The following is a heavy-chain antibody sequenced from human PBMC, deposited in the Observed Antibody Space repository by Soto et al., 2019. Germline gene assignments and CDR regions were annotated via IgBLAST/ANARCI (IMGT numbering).Heavy chain of an antibody. CDR3: AQVQLYSSGWPFDY. J-gene: IGHJ4*02. V-gene: IGHV2-5*01. CDR2: IYWNDDK. Sequence: QITLKESGPTLVKPTQTLTLTCTFSGFSLSTSGVGVGWIRQPPGKALEWLALIYWNDDKRYSPSLKSRLTITKDTSKNQVVLTMTNMDPVDTAPYYCAQVQLYSSGWPFDYWGQGTLVTVSS. CDR1: GFSLSTSGVG. D-gene: IGHD6-19*01.